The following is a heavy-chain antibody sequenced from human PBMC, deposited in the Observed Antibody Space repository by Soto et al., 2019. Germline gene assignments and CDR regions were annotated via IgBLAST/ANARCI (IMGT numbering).Heavy chain of an antibody. J-gene: IGHJ6*02. CDR3: AKAPYPITMVREVDHEYYYYGMDV. D-gene: IGHD3-10*01. CDR1: GFTFSSYA. V-gene: IGHV3-23*01. CDR2: ISGSGGST. Sequence: GGSLRLSCAASGFTFSSYAMSWVRQAPGKGLEWVSAISGSGGSTYYADSVKGRFTISRDNSKNTLYLQMNSLRAEDTAVYYCAKAPYPITMVREVDHEYYYYGMDVWGQGTTVTVSS.